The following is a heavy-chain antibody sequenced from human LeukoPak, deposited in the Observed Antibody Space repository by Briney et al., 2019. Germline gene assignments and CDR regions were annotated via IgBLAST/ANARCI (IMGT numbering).Heavy chain of an antibody. CDR1: GFTFSSYG. D-gene: IGHD4-17*01. CDR3: ARPPRAVTTPLN. CDR2: IWYDGSNK. V-gene: IGHV3-33*01. Sequence: GGSLRLSCAASGFTFSSYGMHWVRQAPGKGLEWVAVIWYDGSNKYYADSVKGRFTISRDNSKNTLYLQMNSLRAEDTAVYYCARPPRAVTTPLNWGQGTLVTVSS. J-gene: IGHJ4*02.